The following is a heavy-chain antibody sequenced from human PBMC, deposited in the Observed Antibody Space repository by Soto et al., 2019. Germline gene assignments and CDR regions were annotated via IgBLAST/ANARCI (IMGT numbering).Heavy chain of an antibody. CDR3: ASARWDY. CDR1: GGSFNSNY. Sequence: QVQLLQWGAGLLKPSETLSLTCAVSGGSFNSNYWNWVRQPPGKGLEWIGEVYYTGSTNYNPSLKSRVTISADTSQKQFSLKLTSVTAADTARYYCASARWDYWGQGTLVTVSS. V-gene: IGHV4-34*01. CDR2: VYYTGST. J-gene: IGHJ4*02.